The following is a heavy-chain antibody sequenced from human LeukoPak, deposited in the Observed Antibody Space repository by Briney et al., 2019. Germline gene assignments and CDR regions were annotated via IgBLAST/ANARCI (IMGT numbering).Heavy chain of an antibody. CDR2: IYHSGST. CDR3: ASVGYGGNSHY. J-gene: IGHJ4*02. CDR1: GGSISSGGCY. D-gene: IGHD4-23*01. V-gene: IGHV4-30-2*01. Sequence: PSGTLSLTCTVSGGSISSGGCYWSWIRQPPGKGLEWIGYIYHSGSTYYNPSLKSRVTISVDRSKNQFSLKLSSVTAADTAVYYCASVGYGGNSHYWGQGTLVTVSS.